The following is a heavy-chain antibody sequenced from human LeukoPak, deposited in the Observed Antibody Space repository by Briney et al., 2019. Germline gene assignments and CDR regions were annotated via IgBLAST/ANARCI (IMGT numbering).Heavy chain of an antibody. V-gene: IGHV4-38-2*02. CDR3: ARGGRTDSSSWFARSYFDY. J-gene: IGHJ4*02. CDR1: GYSISSGYY. Sequence: SETLSLTCTVSGYSISSGYYWGWIRPPPGKGLEWIGSIYHSGSTYYNPSLKSRVTISVDTSKNQFSLKLSSVTAADTAVYYCARGGRTDSSSWFARSYFDYWGQGTLVTVSS. D-gene: IGHD6-13*01. CDR2: IYHSGST.